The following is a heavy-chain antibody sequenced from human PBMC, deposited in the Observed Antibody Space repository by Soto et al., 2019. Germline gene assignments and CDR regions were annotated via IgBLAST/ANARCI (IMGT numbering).Heavy chain of an antibody. CDR2: INPSGGST. D-gene: IGHD3-3*02. CDR3: ARYTIAFLVDHYYGMDV. V-gene: IGHV1-46*01. CDR1: GYTFTSYY. J-gene: IGHJ6*02. Sequence: ASVKVSCKASGYTFTSYYMHWVRQAPGQWLEWMGIINPSGGSTSYAQKFQGRVTMTRDTSTSTVYMELSSLRSEDTAVYYCARYTIAFLVDHYYGMDVWGQGTTVTGSS.